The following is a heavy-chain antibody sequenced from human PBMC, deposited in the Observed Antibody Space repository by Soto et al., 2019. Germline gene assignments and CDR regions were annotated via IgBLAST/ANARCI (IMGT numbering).Heavy chain of an antibody. CDR2: ISGSGGST. D-gene: IGHD4-17*01. J-gene: IGHJ4*02. CDR3: AGRTYGDYYFDY. Sequence: EVQLLESGGGLVQPGGSLRLSCAASGFTFSSYAMSWVRQAPGKGLEWVSAISGSGGSTYYADSVKGRFTISRDNSKNTRYLQMNILRAEDTAVYYCAGRTYGDYYFDYLGQGILVTVSS. CDR1: GFTFSSYA. V-gene: IGHV3-23*01.